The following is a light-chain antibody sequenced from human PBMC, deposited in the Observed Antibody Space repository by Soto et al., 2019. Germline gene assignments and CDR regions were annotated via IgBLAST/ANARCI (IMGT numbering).Light chain of an antibody. CDR3: KTLGTGIQV. J-gene: IGLJ2*01. CDR2: LNSGGSH. Sequence: QPVLTQSPSASASLGASVKLTCTLSSGHSSYAIAWHQQQPEKGPRYLMKLNSGGSHSTGDGIPDRFSGSSSGAERYLTISSLQSEDDADSYCKTLGTGIQVFGGGTKLTVL. V-gene: IGLV4-69*01. CDR1: SGHSSYA.